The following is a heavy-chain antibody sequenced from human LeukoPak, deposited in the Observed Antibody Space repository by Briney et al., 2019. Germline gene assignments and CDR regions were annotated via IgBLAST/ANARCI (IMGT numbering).Heavy chain of an antibody. CDR2: VSYDGSNK. CDR1: GFPFGSYG. CDR3: TKEGYYGSGSFPDY. D-gene: IGHD3-10*01. V-gene: IGHV3-30*18. Sequence: LSGGSLRLSCAASGFPFGSYGMHWVRQTPGKGLEWVAVVSYDGSNKFYGDSVKGRFTISRDNSKNTLYLQMNSLRVEDTAVYYCTKEGYYGSGSFPDYWGQGTLVTVSS. J-gene: IGHJ4*02.